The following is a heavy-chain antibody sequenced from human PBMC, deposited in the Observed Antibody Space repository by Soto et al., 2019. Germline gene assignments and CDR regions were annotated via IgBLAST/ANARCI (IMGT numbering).Heavy chain of an antibody. V-gene: IGHV4-59*01. J-gene: IGHJ4*02. CDR1: GGSISSYY. Sequence: SETLSLTCTVSGGSISSYYWSWIRQPPGKGLEWIGYIYYSGSTNYNPSLKSRVTISVDTSKNQFSLKLSSVTAADTAVYYCARRAYYYDSSGYYYFDYWGQGTLVTVSS. D-gene: IGHD3-22*01. CDR2: IYYSGST. CDR3: ARRAYYYDSSGYYYFDY.